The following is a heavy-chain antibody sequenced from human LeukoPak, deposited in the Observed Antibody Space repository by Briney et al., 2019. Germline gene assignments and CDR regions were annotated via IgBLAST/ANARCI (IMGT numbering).Heavy chain of an antibody. CDR2: ISSSGSTI. Sequence: SGGSLRLSCAASGFTFSDYYMSWIRQAPGKGLEWVSYISSSGSTIYYADSVKGRFTISRDNAKNSLYLQMNSLRAEDTAVCYCARDKYRYYYGMDVWGQGTTVTVSS. V-gene: IGHV3-11*01. CDR1: GFTFSDYY. D-gene: IGHD1-14*01. CDR3: ARDKYRYYYGMDV. J-gene: IGHJ6*02.